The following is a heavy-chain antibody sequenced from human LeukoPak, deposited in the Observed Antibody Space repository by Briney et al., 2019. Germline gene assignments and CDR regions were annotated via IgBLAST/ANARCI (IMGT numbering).Heavy chain of an antibody. CDR2: IYYSGST. CDR3: ATSKGHFDAFDL. D-gene: IGHD3-3*02. CDR1: GGSISSYY. Sequence: SETLSLTCTVSGGSISSYYWSWIRQPPGKGLEWSGYIYYSGSTNYNPSLKSRVTISVDTSKNQFSLKLSSVTAADTAVYYCATSKGHFDAFDLWGQGTMVTVSS. V-gene: IGHV4-59*08. J-gene: IGHJ3*01.